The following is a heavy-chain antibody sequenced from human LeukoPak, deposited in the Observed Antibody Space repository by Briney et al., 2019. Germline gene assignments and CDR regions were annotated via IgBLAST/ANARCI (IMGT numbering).Heavy chain of an antibody. Sequence: ASVKVSCKVSGYTLTELSMHWVRQAPGKGLEWMGGFDPEDGETIYAQKFQGRVTMTEDTSTDTAYMELSSLRSEDTAVYYCATLGWFYYGSGSREFSNDYWGQRALVTVSS. CDR3: ATLGWFYYGSGSREFSNDY. V-gene: IGHV1-24*01. CDR1: GYTLTELS. J-gene: IGHJ4*02. CDR2: FDPEDGET. D-gene: IGHD3-10*01.